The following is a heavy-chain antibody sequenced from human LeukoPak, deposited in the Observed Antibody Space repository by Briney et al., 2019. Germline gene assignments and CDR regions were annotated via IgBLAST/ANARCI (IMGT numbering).Heavy chain of an antibody. Sequence: GGSLRLSCAGSGFTFSDYAMSWVSQAQGKGLEWVSSMSRHGADKWYADSVRGRFTISRDNSENTLYLQMNSLRDEDTAVYYCAKDQGGLFDNWHFDVWGRGTLITVSS. CDR2: MSRHGADK. J-gene: IGHJ2*01. CDR1: GFTFSDYA. D-gene: IGHD3-10*01. CDR3: AKDQGGLFDNWHFDV. V-gene: IGHV3-23*01.